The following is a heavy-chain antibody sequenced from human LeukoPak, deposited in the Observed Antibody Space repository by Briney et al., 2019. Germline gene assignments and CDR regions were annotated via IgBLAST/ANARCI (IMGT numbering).Heavy chain of an antibody. CDR2: IYTSGST. V-gene: IGHV4-61*02. Sequence: PSQTLSLTCTVSGGSISSGSYYWSWIRQPAGKGLEWIGRIYTSGSTNYNPSLKSRVTISVDTSKNQFSLKLSSVTAADTAVYYCARERDGSGTQRGLDYWGQGTLVTVSS. D-gene: IGHD3-10*01. CDR1: GGSISSGSYY. J-gene: IGHJ4*02. CDR3: ARERDGSGTQRGLDY.